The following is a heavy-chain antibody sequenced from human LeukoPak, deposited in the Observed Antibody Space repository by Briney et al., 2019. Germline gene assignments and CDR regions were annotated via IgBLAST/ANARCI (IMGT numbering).Heavy chain of an antibody. D-gene: IGHD1-26*01. Sequence: PGGSLRLSCAASGFNFNNYDMHWVRQAPGKGLEWVSALGSAGDTYYADSVKGRFTISRDNSKNTLYLQMNSLRAEDTAVYYCAKDRSVGATGYYYYGMDVWGQGTTVTVSS. CDR1: GFNFNNYD. CDR2: LGSAGDT. V-gene: IGHV3-23*01. J-gene: IGHJ6*02. CDR3: AKDRSVGATGYYYYGMDV.